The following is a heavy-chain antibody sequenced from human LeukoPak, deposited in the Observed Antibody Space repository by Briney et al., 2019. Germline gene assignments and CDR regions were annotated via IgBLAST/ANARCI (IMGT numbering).Heavy chain of an antibody. J-gene: IGHJ4*02. V-gene: IGHV1-2*02. CDR1: GYTFTGYY. CDR3: ARDLANANFDC. Sequence: GASVKVSCKASGYTFTGYYMNWVRQAPGQGLEWMGWINPNSGDTHYLQKFQGRVTVTRDTSISTAYMELSRLRSDDTAVYYCARDLANANFDCWGQGTLVTVS. CDR2: INPNSGDT.